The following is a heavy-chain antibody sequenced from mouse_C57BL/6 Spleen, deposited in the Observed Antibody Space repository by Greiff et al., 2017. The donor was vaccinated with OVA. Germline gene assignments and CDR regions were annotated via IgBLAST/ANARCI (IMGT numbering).Heavy chain of an antibody. Sequence: VQLQQSGAELVKPGASVKISCKASGYAFSSYWMNWVKQRPGKGLEWIGQIYPGDGDTTYNGKFKGKATLTADKSSSTAYMQLSSLTSEDSAVYFCARSNYGSSYDWYFDVWGTGTTVTVSS. V-gene: IGHV1-80*01. D-gene: IGHD1-1*01. J-gene: IGHJ1*03. CDR1: GYAFSSYW. CDR2: IYPGDGDT. CDR3: ARSNYGSSYDWYFDV.